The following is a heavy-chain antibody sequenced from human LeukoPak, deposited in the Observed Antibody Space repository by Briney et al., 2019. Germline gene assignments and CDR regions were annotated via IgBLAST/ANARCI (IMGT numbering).Heavy chain of an antibody. CDR3: AKESSASYYFDY. V-gene: IGHV3-30*02. CDR2: IPYDGRNT. D-gene: IGHD3-10*01. CDR1: GSTFSSNS. J-gene: IGHJ4*02. Sequence: GGSLGLSCAASGSTFSSNSMYWVRQAPGKGLEWVAFIPYDGRNTYYADSVKGRFTISRDTSKNTLYLQMINLRAEDTAVYYCAKESSASYYFDYWGQETLVTVSS.